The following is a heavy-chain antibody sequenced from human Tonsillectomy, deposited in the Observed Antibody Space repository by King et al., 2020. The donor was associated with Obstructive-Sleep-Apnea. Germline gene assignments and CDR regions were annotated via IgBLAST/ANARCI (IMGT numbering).Heavy chain of an antibody. CDR2: IYYTGST. CDR1: GGSIGSYY. V-gene: IGHV4-59*01. D-gene: IGHD3-22*01. CDR3: ASVNPFYFESGGYNTPSAIDH. J-gene: IGHJ4*02. Sequence: VQLQESGPGLVKPSETLSLTCTVSGGSIGSYYWTLIRQPPGQGLEWIGYIYYTGSTNFNPSLKSLVTISVDTSKNQFSLKLSSVTAADTAVYYCASVNPFYFESGGYNTPSAIDHWGQGTPVTVSS.